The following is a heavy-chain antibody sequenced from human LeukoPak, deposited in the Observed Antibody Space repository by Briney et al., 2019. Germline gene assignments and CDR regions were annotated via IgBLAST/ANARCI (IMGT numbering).Heavy chain of an antibody. CDR2: IIPIFGTA. D-gene: IGHD3-10*01. CDR3: ARGFGWFGTWTYYYYMDV. V-gene: IGHV1-69*06. Sequence: SVKVSCKASGGTFSSYAISWVRQAPGQGLEWMGGIIPIFGTANYAQKFQGRVTITADKSTSTAYMELSSLRSEDTAVYYCARGFGWFGTWTYYYYMDVWGKGTTVTISS. J-gene: IGHJ6*03. CDR1: GGTFSSYA.